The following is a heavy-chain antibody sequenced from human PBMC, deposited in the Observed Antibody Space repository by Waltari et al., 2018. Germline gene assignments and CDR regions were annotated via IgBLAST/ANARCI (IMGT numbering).Heavy chain of an antibody. CDR1: GGSISSSSYY. CDR2: IYYSGST. Sequence: QLQLQESGPGLVKPSETLSLTCTVSGGSISSSSYYWGWIRQPPGRGLEWIGSIYYSGSTNYNPSLKSRVTISVDTSKNQFSLKLSSVTAADTAVYYCARGGPGSYYKYGSGYMDVWGKGTTVTVSS. CDR3: ARGGPGSYYKYGSGYMDV. J-gene: IGHJ6*03. V-gene: IGHV4-39*07. D-gene: IGHD3-10*01.